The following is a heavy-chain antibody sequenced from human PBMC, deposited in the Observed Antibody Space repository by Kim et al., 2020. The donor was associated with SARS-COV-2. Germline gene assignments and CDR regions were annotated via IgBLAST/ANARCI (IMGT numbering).Heavy chain of an antibody. V-gene: IGHV4-59*01. CDR2: IYSSGFT. D-gene: IGHD2-8*02. CDR3: GRDGTAGGYVNSFDI. CDR1: GGSMSNYY. Sequence: SETLCLTCTVSGGSMSNYYWNWFRQPPGKGLEWIGFIYSSGFTNYNPPLPSRVTISLDMSKSQFSLRLSSVTAADTAIYFCGRDGTAGGYVNSFDIWGQGTIVTVSS. J-gene: IGHJ3*02.